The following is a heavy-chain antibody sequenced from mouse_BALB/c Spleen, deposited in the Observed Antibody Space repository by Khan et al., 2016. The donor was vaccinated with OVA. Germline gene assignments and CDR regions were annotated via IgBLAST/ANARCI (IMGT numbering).Heavy chain of an antibody. CDR3: ARSNYYGSSLYAMDY. D-gene: IGHD1-1*01. CDR2: IGPGSGST. J-gene: IGHJ4*01. Sequence: DLVKPGASVKLSCKASGYTFTSYWINWIKQRPGQGLEWIGRIGPGSGSTSYNEMFTGKATLTVDTTSSTAYIQLSSLSSEDSAVXFSARSNYYGSSLYAMDYWGQGTSVTVSS. V-gene: IGHV1S41*01. CDR1: GYTFTSYW.